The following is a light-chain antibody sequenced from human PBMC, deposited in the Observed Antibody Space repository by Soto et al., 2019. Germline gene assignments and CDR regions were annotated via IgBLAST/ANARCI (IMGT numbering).Light chain of an antibody. CDR3: QQYGSSPPLT. Sequence: EIVLTQSPGTLSLSPGERATLSCRASQSVSSSYLAWYQQKPGQAPRLLIYGASSRATGIPDRFSGIGSGTDFALTISRLEPEDFAVYYCQQYGSSPPLTFGQGTKVEIK. J-gene: IGKJ1*01. CDR1: QSVSSSY. CDR2: GAS. V-gene: IGKV3-20*01.